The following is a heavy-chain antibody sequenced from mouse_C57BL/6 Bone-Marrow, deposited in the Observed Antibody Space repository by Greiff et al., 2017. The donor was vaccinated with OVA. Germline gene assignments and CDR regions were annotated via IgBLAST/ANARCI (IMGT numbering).Heavy chain of an antibody. Sequence: VQLQQSGPELVKPGASVKISCKASGYSFTSYYIHWVKQRPGQGLEWIGWIYPGSGNTKYNEKFKGKATLTADTSSSTAYMQLSSLTSEDSAVYCGARDDGYYWDLDYWGQGTTLTVSS. D-gene: IGHD2-3*01. CDR1: GYSFTSYY. J-gene: IGHJ2*01. CDR2: IYPGSGNT. V-gene: IGHV1-66*01. CDR3: ARDDGYYWDLDY.